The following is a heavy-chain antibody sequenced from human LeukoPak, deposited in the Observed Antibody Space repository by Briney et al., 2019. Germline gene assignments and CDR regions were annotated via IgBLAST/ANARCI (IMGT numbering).Heavy chain of an antibody. CDR2: TYYRSKWYN. J-gene: IGHJ5*02. CDR1: GDSVSSNSAA. V-gene: IGHV6-1*01. D-gene: IGHD2-15*01. Sequence: SQTLSITCAISGDSVSSNSAAWNWIRQSPSRGLEWLGRTYYRSKWYNDYAVSVKSRITINPDTSKNQFSLQLNSVTPEDTAVYYCARDREGYCSGGSCYSVWFDPWGQGTLVTVSS. CDR3: ARDREGYCSGGSCYSVWFDP.